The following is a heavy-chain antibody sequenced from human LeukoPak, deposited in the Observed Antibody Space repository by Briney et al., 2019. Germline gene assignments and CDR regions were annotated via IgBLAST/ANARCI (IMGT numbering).Heavy chain of an antibody. CDR1: GFTFSSYS. D-gene: IGHD3-10*01. Sequence: GGSLRLSCAASGFTFSSYSMNWVRQAPGKGLEWVSSISSSSSYIYYADSVKGRFTISRDNAKNSLYLQMNSLRAGDTAVYYCARSDSGTFDYWGQGTLVTVSS. CDR3: ARSDSGTFDY. J-gene: IGHJ4*02. CDR2: ISSSSSYI. V-gene: IGHV3-21*01.